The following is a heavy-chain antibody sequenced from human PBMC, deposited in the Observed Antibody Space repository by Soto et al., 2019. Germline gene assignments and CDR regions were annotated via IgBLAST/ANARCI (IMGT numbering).Heavy chain of an antibody. CDR2: IYYSGST. Sequence: SETLSLTCTVSGGSISSYYWSWIRQPPGKGLEWIGYIYYSGSTNYNPSLKSRVTISVDTSKNQFSLKLSSETAADTAVYYCARDIDGAAAGDWFEPWGQGTLVTVSS. V-gene: IGHV4-59*01. D-gene: IGHD6-13*01. CDR1: GGSISSYY. J-gene: IGHJ5*02. CDR3: ARDIDGAAAGDWFEP.